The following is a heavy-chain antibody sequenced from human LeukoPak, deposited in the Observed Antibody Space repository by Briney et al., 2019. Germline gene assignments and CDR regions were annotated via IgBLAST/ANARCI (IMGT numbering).Heavy chain of an antibody. V-gene: IGHV3-30*18. J-gene: IGHJ4*02. CDR3: AKLTTVVTNFDY. CDR2: ISYDGSNK. Sequence: GGSLRPSCAASGFTFSSYGMHWVRQAPGKGLEWVAVISYDGSNKYYADSVKGRFTISRDNSKNTLYLQMNSLRAEDTAVYYCAKLTTVVTNFDYWGQGTLVTVSS. CDR1: GFTFSSYG. D-gene: IGHD4-23*01.